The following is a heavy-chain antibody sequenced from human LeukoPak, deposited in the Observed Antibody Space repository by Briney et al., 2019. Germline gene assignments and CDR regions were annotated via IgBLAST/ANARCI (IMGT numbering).Heavy chain of an antibody. Sequence: PGRSLRLSCAASGFSFDDYAMHWVRQAPGKGLEWVSGISWNSGIIGYADSVKGRFTISRDNSKNTLYLQMNSLRAEDTAVYYCATNVLRYFDWHYAFDIWGQGTMVTVSS. D-gene: IGHD3-9*01. CDR3: ATNVLRYFDWHYAFDI. CDR1: GFSFDDYA. V-gene: IGHV3-9*01. CDR2: ISWNSGII. J-gene: IGHJ3*02.